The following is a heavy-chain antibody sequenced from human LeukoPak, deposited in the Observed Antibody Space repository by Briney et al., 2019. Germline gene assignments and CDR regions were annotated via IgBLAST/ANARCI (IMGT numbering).Heavy chain of an antibody. D-gene: IGHD3-3*01. V-gene: IGHV3-74*01. J-gene: IGHJ3*02. Sequence: PGGSLRLSCAASGFTFSSYWMHWVRQAPGKGLVWVSRINSDGSSTSYADSVKGRFTISRDNAKNTLYLQMNSLRAEDTAVYYCAKDMASSVFGVVPVSGFDIWGQGTMVTVSS. CDR2: INSDGSST. CDR3: AKDMASSVFGVVPVSGFDI. CDR1: GFTFSSYW.